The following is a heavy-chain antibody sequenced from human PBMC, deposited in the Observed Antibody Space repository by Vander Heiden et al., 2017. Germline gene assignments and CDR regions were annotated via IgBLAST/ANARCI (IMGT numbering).Heavy chain of an antibody. J-gene: IGHJ4*02. D-gene: IGHD3-9*01. CDR1: GCTFSGYG. Sequence: QVQLVESGGGVFETGRALRFSCAESGCTFSGYGMHWVRQAPGKELEWVAVRWFDGTNKYYGDSVKGRFTISRDNSKNTVYLQMNSLRAEDTAVYYCARGTTGYYRGSYFDYWGQGTLVTASS. CDR3: ARGTTGYYRGSYFDY. V-gene: IGHV3-33*01. CDR2: RWFDGTNK.